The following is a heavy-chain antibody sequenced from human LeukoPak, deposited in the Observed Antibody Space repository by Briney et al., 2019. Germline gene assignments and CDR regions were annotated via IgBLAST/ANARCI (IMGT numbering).Heavy chain of an antibody. CDR1: GYTFTSYC. CDR3: ARSQGGNTLWFDP. CDR2: INTSGGST. D-gene: IGHD4-23*01. V-gene: IGHV1-46*01. J-gene: IGHJ5*02. Sequence: GASVKVSCKASGYTFTSYCMHWVRQAPGQGLEWMGIINTSGGSTTYAQKFQGRVSMTRDTSTSTVYLEVSSLRSEDTAVYYCARSQGGNTLWFDPWGQGTLVTVSS.